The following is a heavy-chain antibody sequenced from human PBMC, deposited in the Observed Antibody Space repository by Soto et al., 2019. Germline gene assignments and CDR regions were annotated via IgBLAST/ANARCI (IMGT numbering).Heavy chain of an antibody. J-gene: IGHJ4*02. CDR3: ATWEALLEGHITGFDN. Sequence: QVQLVQSGAEVRKPGASVKVSCKASGYTFTNYAMHWVRQAPGQRLEWMGWINADNGQTKSSQKFQGRLTITRHTSASIAYMELPSLKSEETAVYYCATWEALLEGHITGFDNWGQGTRVTVSS. CDR2: INADNGQT. D-gene: IGHD3-3*01. CDR1: GYTFTNYA. V-gene: IGHV1-3*01.